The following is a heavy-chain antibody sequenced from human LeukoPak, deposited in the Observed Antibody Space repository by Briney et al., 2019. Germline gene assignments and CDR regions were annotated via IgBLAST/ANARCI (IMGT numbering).Heavy chain of an antibody. CDR3: AKVVDYYDSLDYFDY. J-gene: IGHJ4*02. Sequence: PGGSLRLSCAASGFTFSNYGMSWVRQAPGKGLEWVSAMSGSGGHMYYTDSVKGRFTISRDNSKNTLYLQINSLRAEDTAVYYCAKVVDYYDSLDYFDYWGQGTLVTVSS. CDR2: MSGSGGHM. D-gene: IGHD3-22*01. V-gene: IGHV3-23*01. CDR1: GFTFSNYG.